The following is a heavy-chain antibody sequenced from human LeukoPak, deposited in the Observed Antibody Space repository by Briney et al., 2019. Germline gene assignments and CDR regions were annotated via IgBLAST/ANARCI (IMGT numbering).Heavy chain of an antibody. CDR3: ARRYCGGDCYTAFDI. Sequence: GGSLRLSCAASGFTFSDYYMSWIRQAPGKGLEWVSYISSSGSTIYYADSVKGRFTISRDNAKNSLYLQMNSLRAEDTAVYYCARRYCGGDCYTAFDIWGQGTMVTVSS. CDR1: GFTFSDYY. CDR2: ISSSGSTI. D-gene: IGHD2-21*02. V-gene: IGHV3-11*04. J-gene: IGHJ3*02.